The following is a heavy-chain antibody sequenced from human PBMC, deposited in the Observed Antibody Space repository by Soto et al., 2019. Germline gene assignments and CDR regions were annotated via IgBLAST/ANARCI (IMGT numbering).Heavy chain of an antibody. CDR1: GGSISSVFYL. J-gene: IGHJ4*02. Sequence: PSETLSLTCSVSGGSISSVFYLWGWIRQPPGKGLEWIGNIYYDGSTYQNPSLKSRVTISVDTSKSQFSLKLSSVTAADTAVYYCARGRIGYGDRLLDYWGQGTLVTVSS. CDR3: ARGRIGYGDRLLDY. V-gene: IGHV4-39*07. CDR2: IYYDGST. D-gene: IGHD4-17*01.